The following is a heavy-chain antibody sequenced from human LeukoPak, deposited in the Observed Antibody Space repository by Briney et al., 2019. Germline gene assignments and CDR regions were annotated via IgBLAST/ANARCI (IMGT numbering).Heavy chain of an antibody. V-gene: IGHV1-69-2*01. D-gene: IGHD3/OR15-3a*01. J-gene: IGHJ5*01. CDR1: EYTFTDQF. CDR3: ATGTRRWFVS. CDR2: VDTEDGDT. Sequence: ASVKISCKASEYTFTDQFIHWMKQGPGKGLEWVGRVDTEDGDTVYTPQSGGRLKMTADTSAETAYMEVSNLRLDDTAVYYCATGTRRWFVSWGQGTLVTVSS.